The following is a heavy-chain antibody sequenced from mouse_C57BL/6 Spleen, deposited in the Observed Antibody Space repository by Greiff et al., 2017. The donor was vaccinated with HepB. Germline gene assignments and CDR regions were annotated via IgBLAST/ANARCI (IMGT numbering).Heavy chain of an antibody. CDR2: IDPSDSYT. J-gene: IGHJ1*03. D-gene: IGHD1-1*01. Sequence: QVQLQQPGAELVMPGASVKLSCKASGYTFTSYWMHWVKQRPGQGLEWIGEIDPSDSYTNYNQKFKGKSTLTVDKSSSTAYMQPSSLTSEDSAVYYCARNYGSSYDWYFDVWGTGTTVTVSS. CDR1: GYTFTSYW. V-gene: IGHV1-69*01. CDR3: ARNYGSSYDWYFDV.